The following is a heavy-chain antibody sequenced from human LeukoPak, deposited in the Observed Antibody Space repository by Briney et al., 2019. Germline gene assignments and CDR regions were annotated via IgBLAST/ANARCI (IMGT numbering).Heavy chain of an antibody. CDR3: AKIKSSGYFSLSGYYDL. D-gene: IGHD3-22*01. CDR1: GFTFSSYW. CDR2: INSDGSST. J-gene: IGHJ2*01. Sequence: GGSLRLSCAASGFTFSSYWMHWVRQAPGKGLVWVSRINSDGSSTSYADSVKGRFTISRDNSKNTLCLQMNSLRAEDTAVYYCAKIKSSGYFSLSGYYDLWGRGTLVTVSS. V-gene: IGHV3-74*01.